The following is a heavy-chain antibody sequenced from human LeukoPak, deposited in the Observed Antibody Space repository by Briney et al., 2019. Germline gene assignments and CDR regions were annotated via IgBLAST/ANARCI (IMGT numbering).Heavy chain of an antibody. D-gene: IGHD6-19*01. Sequence: SGGSLRLSCAVSGFSFSSYEMNWVRQAPGKGLEWVSYISTSGSVIFYADSVKGRFTISRDNSKNTLYLQMNSLRAEDTAVYYCARRSGIAVAGAFDYWGQGTLVTVSS. J-gene: IGHJ4*02. V-gene: IGHV3-48*03. CDR2: ISTSGSVI. CDR1: GFSFSSYE. CDR3: ARRSGIAVAGAFDY.